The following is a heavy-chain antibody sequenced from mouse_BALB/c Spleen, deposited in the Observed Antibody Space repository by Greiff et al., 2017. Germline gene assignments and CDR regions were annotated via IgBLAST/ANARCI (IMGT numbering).Heavy chain of an antibody. Sequence: VQLKESGGGLVQPGGSLKLSCAASGFTFSSYGMSWVRQTPDKRLELVATINSNGGSTYYPDSVKGRFTISRDNAKNTLYLQMSSLKSEDTAMYYCARDYGSPDVWGAGTTVTVSS. J-gene: IGHJ1*01. CDR1: GFTFSSYG. V-gene: IGHV5-6-3*01. CDR2: INSNGGST. D-gene: IGHD1-1*01. CDR3: ARDYGSPDV.